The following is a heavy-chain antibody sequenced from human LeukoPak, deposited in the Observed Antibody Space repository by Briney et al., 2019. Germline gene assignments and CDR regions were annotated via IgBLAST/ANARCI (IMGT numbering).Heavy chain of an antibody. CDR1: GGSISSSSYY. J-gene: IGHJ4*02. Sequence: SETLSLTCTVSGGSISSSSYYWGWIRQPPGKGLEWIGYICYSGSTNYNPSLKSRVTISVDTSKNQFSLKLSSVTAADTAVYYCARACRSGSCHAAGGFDYWGQGTLVTVSS. D-gene: IGHD2-15*01. V-gene: IGHV4-61*05. CDR2: ICYSGST. CDR3: ARACRSGSCHAAGGFDY.